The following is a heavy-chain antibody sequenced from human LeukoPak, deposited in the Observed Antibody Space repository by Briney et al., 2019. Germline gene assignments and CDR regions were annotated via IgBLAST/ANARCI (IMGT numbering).Heavy chain of an antibody. J-gene: IGHJ6*03. D-gene: IGHD4-11*01. CDR1: GFTFSSYA. CDR2: IKQDGSEK. CDR3: ARDKDGYSPIYYYYMDV. V-gene: IGHV3-7*01. Sequence: GGSLRLSCAASGFTFSSYAMSWVRQAPGKGLEWVADIKQDGSEKYYVDSVKGRFTISRDNAKNSLYLQMNSLRAEDTAVYYCARDKDGYSPIYYYYMDVWGKGTTVTVSS.